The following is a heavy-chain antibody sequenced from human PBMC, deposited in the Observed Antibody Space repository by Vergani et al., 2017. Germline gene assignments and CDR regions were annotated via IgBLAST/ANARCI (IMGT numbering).Heavy chain of an antibody. V-gene: IGHV3-33*06. CDR2: IWYDGSNK. J-gene: IGHJ3*02. CDR3: AKDPGYSSSWLHAFDI. Sequence: VQLLESGGGLVQPGGSLRLSCAASGFTFSSYGMHWVRQAPGKGLEWVAVIWYDGSNKYYADSVKGRFTISRDNSKNTLYLQMNSLRAEDTAVYYCAKDPGYSSSWLHAFDIWGQGTMVTVSS. CDR1: GFTFSSYG. D-gene: IGHD6-13*01.